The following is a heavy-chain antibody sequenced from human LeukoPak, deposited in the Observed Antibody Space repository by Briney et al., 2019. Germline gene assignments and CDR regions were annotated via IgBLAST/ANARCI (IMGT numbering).Heavy chain of an antibody. Sequence: SETLSLTCTVSGYSISSGYYWGWIRPPPGKGREGIGSIYHSGSTYYNPSLKSRVTISVDTSKNQFSLKLSSVTAADTAVYYCARHRSGWLQSSFDYWGQGTLVTVSS. D-gene: IGHD5-24*01. CDR2: IYHSGST. J-gene: IGHJ4*02. V-gene: IGHV4-38-2*02. CDR1: GYSISSGYY. CDR3: ARHRSGWLQSSFDY.